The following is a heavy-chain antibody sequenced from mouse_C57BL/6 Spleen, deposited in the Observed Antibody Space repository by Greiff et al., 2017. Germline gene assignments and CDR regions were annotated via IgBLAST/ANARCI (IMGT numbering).Heavy chain of an antibody. CDR2: ISGGGGNT. Sequence: VQRVESGGGLVKPGGSLKLSCAASGFTFSSYTMSWVRQTPEKRLEWVATISGGGGNTYYPDSVKGRFTISRDNAKNTLYLQMSSLRSEDTALYYCARLHYGSSPCAYWGQGTLVTVSA. CDR1: GFTFSSYT. D-gene: IGHD1-1*01. J-gene: IGHJ3*01. CDR3: ARLHYGSSPCAY. V-gene: IGHV5-9*01.